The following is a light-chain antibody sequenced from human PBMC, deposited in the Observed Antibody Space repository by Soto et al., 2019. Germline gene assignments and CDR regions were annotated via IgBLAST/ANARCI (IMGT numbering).Light chain of an antibody. V-gene: IGKV1-5*01. J-gene: IGKJ1*01. CDR1: QTISSW. CDR3: QQYNSYRWT. CDR2: DAS. Sequence: IQPTQSPSTPSGAVVYGGAITCPASQTISSWLAWYQQKPGKAPKLLIYDASSLESGVPSRFSGSGSGTEFTLTISSLPPDDFATYYCQQYNSYRWTFGQGTKVDIK.